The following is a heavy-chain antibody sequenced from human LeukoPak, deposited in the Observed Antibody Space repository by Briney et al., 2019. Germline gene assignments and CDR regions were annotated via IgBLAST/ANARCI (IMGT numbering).Heavy chain of an antibody. Sequence: GGYLRLSCGASGFTVSNAWISWVRQAPGKGLEWIGRIKSKTDGGTTDYAAPVKGRFTISRDDSKNTMYMQMNSLKIEDTAVYYCTTGRGYSSDWYLWYFDYWGQGALVTVSS. CDR2: IKSKTDGGTT. V-gene: IGHV3-15*01. J-gene: IGHJ4*02. CDR3: TTGRGYSSDWYLWYFDY. D-gene: IGHD6-19*01. CDR1: GFTVSNAW.